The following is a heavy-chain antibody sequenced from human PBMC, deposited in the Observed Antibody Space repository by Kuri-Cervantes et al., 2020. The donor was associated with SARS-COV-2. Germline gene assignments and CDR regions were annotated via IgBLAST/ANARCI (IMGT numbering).Heavy chain of an antibody. V-gene: IGHV3-23*01. Sequence: LSLTCAASGFTFSSYAMSWVRQAPGKGLEWVSAISGSGGSTYYADSVKGRFTISRDNSKNTLYLQMNSLRAEDTAVYYCAKIYDFWSGYRGGLDVWGQGTTVTVSS. D-gene: IGHD3-3*01. J-gene: IGHJ6*02. CDR3: AKIYDFWSGYRGGLDV. CDR2: ISGSGGST. CDR1: GFTFSSYA.